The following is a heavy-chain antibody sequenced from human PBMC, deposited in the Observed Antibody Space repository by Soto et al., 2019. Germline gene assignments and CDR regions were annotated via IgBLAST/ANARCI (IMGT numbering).Heavy chain of an antibody. CDR1: GFTFSSYA. CDR2: ISGSGGST. Sequence: PGGSLRLSCAASGFTFSSYAMSWVRQAPGKGLEWVSAISGSGGSTYYADSVKGRFTISRDNSKNTLYLQMNSLRAEDTAVYYCAKEGDSVVYYLSYYNYIDVWGKGTTVTVSS. J-gene: IGHJ6*03. V-gene: IGHV3-23*01. D-gene: IGHD1-26*01. CDR3: AKEGDSVVYYLSYYNYIDV.